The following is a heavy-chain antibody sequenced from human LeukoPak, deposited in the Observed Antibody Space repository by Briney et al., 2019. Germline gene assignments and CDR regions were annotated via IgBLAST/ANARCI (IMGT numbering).Heavy chain of an antibody. CDR3: ARAGVWDYSDTSGYHNAAFDI. CDR2: VDREDGET. CDR1: GYTLTELS. V-gene: IGHV1-24*01. Sequence: ASVKVSCKVSGYTLTELSIHWVRQAPGKGLEWMGGVDREDGETIYAQKFQGRVTMTEDTSTDIAYMELSSLRSEDTAVYYCARAGVWDYSDTSGYHNAAFDIWGQGTMVTVSS. J-gene: IGHJ3*02. D-gene: IGHD3-22*01.